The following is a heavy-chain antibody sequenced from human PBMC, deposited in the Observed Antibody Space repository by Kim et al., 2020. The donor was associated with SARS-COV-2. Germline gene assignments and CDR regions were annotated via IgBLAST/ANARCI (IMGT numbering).Heavy chain of an antibody. V-gene: IGHV4-34*01. Sequence: SETLSLTCAVYGGSFSGYYWSWIRQPPGKGLEWIGEINHSGSTNYNPSLKSRVTISVDTSKNQFSLKLSSVTAADTAVYYCASRYDYVWGSYRPSPLGYCGQGTLVTVSS. D-gene: IGHD3-16*02. J-gene: IGHJ4*02. CDR2: INHSGST. CDR3: ASRYDYVWGSYRPSPLGY. CDR1: GGSFSGYY.